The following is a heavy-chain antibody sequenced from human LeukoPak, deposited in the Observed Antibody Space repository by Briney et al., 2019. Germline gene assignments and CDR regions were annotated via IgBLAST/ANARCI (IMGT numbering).Heavy chain of an antibody. CDR3: ARATGDSCYPAGSCRGDY. Sequence: ASVTVSCKASGYTFTKYYMHWVRQAPGQGLEWMGIINPSDGSTSYAQKFQGRVTVTRDTSTSTVYMELSSLRSEDTALFYCARATGDSCYPAGSCRGDYWGQGTLVTVSS. D-gene: IGHD2-15*01. J-gene: IGHJ4*02. V-gene: IGHV1-46*01. CDR2: INPSDGST. CDR1: GYTFTKYY.